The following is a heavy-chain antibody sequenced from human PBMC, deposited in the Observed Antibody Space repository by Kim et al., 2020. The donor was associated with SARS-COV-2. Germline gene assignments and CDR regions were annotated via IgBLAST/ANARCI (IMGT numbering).Heavy chain of an antibody. CDR3: AKGFPVAGRGYYFDY. J-gene: IGHJ4*02. D-gene: IGHD6-19*01. V-gene: IGHV3-23*01. Sequence: DSVKGRFTISRDNSKNTLYLQMNSLRAEDTAVYYCAKGFPVAGRGYYFDYWGQGTLVTVSS.